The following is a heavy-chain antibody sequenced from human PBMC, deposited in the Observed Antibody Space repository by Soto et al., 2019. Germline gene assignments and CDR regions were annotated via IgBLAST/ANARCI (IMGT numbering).Heavy chain of an antibody. CDR1: GGTFGSYA. CDR3: ARSFTAAMADDY. V-gene: IGHV1-69*13. D-gene: IGHD2-2*01. CDR2: IIPIFGTA. Sequence: AVKLSCKDSGGTFGSYAMRWVRQAPGQGLEWMGGIIPIFGTANYAQKFQGRVTITADESTSTAYMELSSLRSEDTAMYFCARSFTAAMADDYWGQGTLVTVSS. J-gene: IGHJ4*02.